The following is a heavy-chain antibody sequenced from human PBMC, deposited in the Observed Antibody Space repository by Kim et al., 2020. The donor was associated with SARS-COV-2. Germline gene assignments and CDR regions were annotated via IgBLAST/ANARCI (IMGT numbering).Heavy chain of an antibody. CDR3: ARDRMDPYDYVWGSYHNRPFDH. J-gene: IGHJ4*02. V-gene: IGHV1-69*13. D-gene: IGHD3-16*02. CDR1: GGTFSSYA. Sequence: SVKVSCKASGGTFSSYAISWVRQAPGQGLEWMGGIIPTFGTANYAQKFKGRVTITADEPTGTAYMELSSLSSEDTAVYYCARDRMDPYDYVWGSYHNRPFDHWGQGTLVTVSS. CDR2: IIPTFGTA.